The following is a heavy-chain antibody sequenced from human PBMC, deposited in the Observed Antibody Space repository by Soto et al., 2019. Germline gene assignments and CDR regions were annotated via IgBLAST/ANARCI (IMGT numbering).Heavy chain of an antibody. CDR1: GGSFSGYY. CDR2: INHSGST. J-gene: IGHJ3*02. Sequence: QVQLQQWGAGLLKPSETLSLTCAVYGGSFSGYYWSWIRQPPGKGLEWIGEINHSGSTNYNPSLKSRVTISVDTSKNQFSLRLSAVTAADTAVYYWARGARRVVVAAVLAFDIWGQGTMVTVSS. CDR3: ARGARRVVVAAVLAFDI. D-gene: IGHD2-15*01. V-gene: IGHV4-34*01.